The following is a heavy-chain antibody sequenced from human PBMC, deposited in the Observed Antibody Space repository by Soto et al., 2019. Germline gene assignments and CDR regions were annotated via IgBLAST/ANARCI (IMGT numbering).Heavy chain of an antibody. CDR2: IIPIFGTV. J-gene: IGHJ2*01. D-gene: IGHD5-12*01. CDR3: ARGNHRWLQLWYFDL. CDR1: GGTFSSYT. V-gene: IGHV1-69*12. Sequence: QVQLVQSGAEVKKPGSSVTVSCKASGGTFSSYTISWVRQAPGQGLEWMGGIIPIFGTVNYAQKFQGRVTITADESTSTDYMELSSLRSEDTAVYYCARGNHRWLQLWYFDLWGHGTLVTVSS.